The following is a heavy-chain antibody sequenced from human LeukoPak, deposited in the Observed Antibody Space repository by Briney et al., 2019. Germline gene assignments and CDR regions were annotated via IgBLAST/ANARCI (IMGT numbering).Heavy chain of an antibody. CDR2: INSEGSRT. CDR3: AKDPGYSGYDYFDY. J-gene: IGHJ4*02. V-gene: IGHV3-74*01. CDR1: GFTFSSYW. Sequence: GGSLRLSCAASGFTFSSYWMHWVRQAPGKGLVWVSRINSEGSRTFYADSVKGRFTISRGNSKNTLYLQMNSLRAEDTAIYYCAKDPGYSGYDYFDYWGQGTLVTVSS. D-gene: IGHD5-12*01.